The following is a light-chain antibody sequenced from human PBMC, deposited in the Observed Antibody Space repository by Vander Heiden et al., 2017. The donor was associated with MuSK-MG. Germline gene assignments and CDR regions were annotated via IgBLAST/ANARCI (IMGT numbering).Light chain of an antibody. J-gene: IGKJ5*01. V-gene: IGKV2-28*01. CDR1: LSLLHSNGDSS. CDR2: LGS. CDR3: RQGLQAPVT. Sequence: IVMTQSPLSLPVTPGEPASISCRSSLSLLHSNGDSSLSWYLQKPGRSPQLLIYLGSYRASGVPDRFSGSGSGTDFTLKISRVEAEDVGVYYCRQGLQAPVTFGQGTRLEIK.